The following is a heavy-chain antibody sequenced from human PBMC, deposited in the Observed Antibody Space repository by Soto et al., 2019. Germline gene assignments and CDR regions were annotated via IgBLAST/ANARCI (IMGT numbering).Heavy chain of an antibody. Sequence: EVQLVESGGGLVQPGRSLRLSCAASGFTFDDYAMHWVRQAPGKGLEWVSGISWNSGTIGYADSVKGRFTISRDNAKNSLYLQMNSPRAEDTALYYCANSGSYPTYFDYWGQGTLVTVSS. J-gene: IGHJ4*02. CDR3: ANSGSYPTYFDY. CDR1: GFTFDDYA. CDR2: ISWNSGTI. D-gene: IGHD1-26*01. V-gene: IGHV3-9*01.